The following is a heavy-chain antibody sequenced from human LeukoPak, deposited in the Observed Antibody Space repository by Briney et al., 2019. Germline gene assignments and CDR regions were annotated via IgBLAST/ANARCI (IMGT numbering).Heavy chain of an antibody. D-gene: IGHD2-2*01. CDR1: GGSISSYY. CDR2: IYYSGSA. V-gene: IGHV4-59*01. CDR3: ARVPADNWFDP. J-gene: IGHJ5*02. Sequence: SETLSLTCTVSGGSISSYYWSWIRQPPGKGLEWIGYIYYSGSANYNPSLKSRVTISVDTSKNQFSLKLSSVTAADTAVYYCARVPADNWFDPWGQGTLVTVSS.